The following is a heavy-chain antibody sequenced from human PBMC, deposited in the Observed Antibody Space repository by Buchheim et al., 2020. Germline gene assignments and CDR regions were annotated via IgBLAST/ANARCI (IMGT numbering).Heavy chain of an antibody. J-gene: IGHJ4*02. Sequence: EVQLVESGGGLVQPGGSLRLSCAASGFTFSSYWMSWVRQAPGKGLEWVANIKQDGSEKYYVDSVKGRFTISRDNAKNSLYLQMNSLRAEDTAVYYCASLRFLEWLPYYFDYWGQGTL. D-gene: IGHD3-3*01. V-gene: IGHV3-7*01. CDR3: ASLRFLEWLPYYFDY. CDR2: IKQDGSEK. CDR1: GFTFSSYW.